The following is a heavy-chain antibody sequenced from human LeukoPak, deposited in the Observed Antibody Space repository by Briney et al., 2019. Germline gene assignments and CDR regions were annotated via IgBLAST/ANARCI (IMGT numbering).Heavy chain of an antibody. CDR3: ARDREAWFGEFPTDDY. Sequence: ASVKVSCKASGYTFTGYYMHWVRQAPGQGLEWMGWINPNSGGTNYAQKFQGRVTMTRDTSISTAYMELSRLRSDDTAVYYCARDREAWFGEFPTDDYWGQGTLVTVSS. CDR1: GYTFTGYY. V-gene: IGHV1-2*02. J-gene: IGHJ4*02. CDR2: INPNSGGT. D-gene: IGHD3-10*01.